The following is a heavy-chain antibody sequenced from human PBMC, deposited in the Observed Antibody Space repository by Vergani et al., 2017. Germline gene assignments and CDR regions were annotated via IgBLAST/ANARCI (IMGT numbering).Heavy chain of an antibody. D-gene: IGHD5-24*01. CDR1: GFTFSSHA. Sequence: EVQLLQSEGAVVQPGGSLRLSCVASGFTFSSHAMSWVRQGHGQGLEWVSSIKNTADSTPYADSVKGRFTISRDNSKNTLYLQMNSLRVEDTAVYYCGRGSDNYNWGQGTLVTVSS. V-gene: IGHV3-23*01. CDR2: IKNTADST. J-gene: IGHJ4*02. CDR3: GRGSDNYN.